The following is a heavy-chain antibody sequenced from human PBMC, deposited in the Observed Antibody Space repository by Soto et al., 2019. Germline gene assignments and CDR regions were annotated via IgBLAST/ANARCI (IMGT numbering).Heavy chain of an antibody. V-gene: IGHV3-30*03. CDR1: GLTFGSFG. D-gene: IGHD1-26*01. CDR3: ATNSGSYYVGVY. CDR2: ISYDGSKK. Sequence: GGSLRLSCEASGLTFGSFGMHWVRQAPGKGLEWVALISYDGSKKYYADSVKGRFTISRDTSKNTLYLQMNSLRAEDTAVYYCATNSGSYYVGVYWGQGTLGSVSS. J-gene: IGHJ4*02.